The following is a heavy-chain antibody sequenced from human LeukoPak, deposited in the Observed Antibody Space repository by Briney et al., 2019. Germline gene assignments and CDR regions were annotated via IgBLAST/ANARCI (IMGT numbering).Heavy chain of an antibody. J-gene: IGHJ4*02. V-gene: IGHV3-20*04. CDR1: GFTFDDYG. D-gene: IGHD6-13*01. CDR2: INWNGGST. CDR3: ARTKGQQLVLYYFDY. Sequence: PGGSLRLSCAASGFTFDDYGMSWVRHAPGKGLEWGSGINWNGGSTGYADSVKGRFTISRDNAKNSLYLQMNSLRAEDTALYYCARTKGQQLVLYYFDYWGQGTLVTVSS.